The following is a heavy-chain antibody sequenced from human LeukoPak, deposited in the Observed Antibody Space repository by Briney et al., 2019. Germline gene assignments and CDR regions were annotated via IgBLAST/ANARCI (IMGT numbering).Heavy chain of an antibody. V-gene: IGHV3-30*02. D-gene: IGHD1-14*01. J-gene: IGHJ5*02. CDR2: IRYDGGNK. CDR3: AKGPDRGGWFDP. CDR1: GFTFSSYG. Sequence: GGSLRLSCAASGFTFSSYGMHWVRQAPGKGLEWVAFIRYDGGNKYYADSVKGRFTISRDNSKNTLYLQMNSLRAEDTAVYYCAKGPDRGGWFDPWGQGTLVAVSS.